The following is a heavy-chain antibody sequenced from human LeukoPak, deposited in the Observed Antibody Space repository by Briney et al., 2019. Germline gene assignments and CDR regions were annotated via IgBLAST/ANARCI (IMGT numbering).Heavy chain of an antibody. CDR3: ARYYYDSSGYYLFDY. CDR2: IYPRDGST. D-gene: IGHD3-22*01. Sequence: ASVKVPCKASGYTFTSNYIHWVRQAPGQGLEWMGMIYPRDGSTSYAQKFQGRVTITADESTSTAYMELSSLRSEDTAVYYCARYYYDSSGYYLFDYWGQGTLVTVSS. V-gene: IGHV1-46*01. CDR1: GYTFTSNY. J-gene: IGHJ4*02.